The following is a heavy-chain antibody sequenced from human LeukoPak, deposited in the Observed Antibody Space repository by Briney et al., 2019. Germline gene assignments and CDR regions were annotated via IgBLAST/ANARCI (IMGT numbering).Heavy chain of an antibody. CDR3: TTRGRYGSGKGRPDPHGYYYYYMDV. CDR2: ISSSSRDI. V-gene: IGHV3-21*03. J-gene: IGHJ6*03. D-gene: IGHD3-10*01. Sequence: GGSLRLSCAASGFTFSSYTMNWVRQAPGKGLEWVAAISSSSRDIFYADSVKGRFSISRDNTQNSLSLQMSSLKTEDTAVYYCTTRGRYGSGKGRPDPHGYYYYYMDVWGKGTTVTISS. CDR1: GFTFSSYT.